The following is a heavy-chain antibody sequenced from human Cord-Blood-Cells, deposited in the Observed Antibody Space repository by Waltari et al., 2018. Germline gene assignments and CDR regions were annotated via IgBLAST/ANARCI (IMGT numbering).Heavy chain of an antibody. J-gene: IGHJ6*03. CDR3: ARARYCSSTSCYFNYYYYYMDV. V-gene: IGHV4-59*01. CDR1: GGSISSSY. Sequence: QVQLQESGPGLVKPSETLSLTCTVSGGSISSSYWSWIRQPPGKGLEWIGYIYYSGSTNSNPSLKSRVTRSVDTSKNQFSLKLSSVTAADTAVYYCARARYCSSTSCYFNYYYYYMDVWGKGTTVTVSS. CDR2: IYYSGST. D-gene: IGHD2-2*01.